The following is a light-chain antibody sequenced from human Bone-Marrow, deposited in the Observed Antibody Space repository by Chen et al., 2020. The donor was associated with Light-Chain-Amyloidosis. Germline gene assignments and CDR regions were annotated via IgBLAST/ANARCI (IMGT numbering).Light chain of an antibody. CDR1: NIGSTS. J-gene: IGLJ3*02. CDR3: QVWDRSSDRPV. V-gene: IGLV3-21*02. Sequence: SYVLTQPSSVSVAPGQTATIACGGNNIGSTSVHWYQQTPGQAPLLVVYDDSARPSGIPKRLSGSNSGNTATLTISRVEAGDEADYYCQVWDRSSDRPVFGGGTKLPVL. CDR2: DDS.